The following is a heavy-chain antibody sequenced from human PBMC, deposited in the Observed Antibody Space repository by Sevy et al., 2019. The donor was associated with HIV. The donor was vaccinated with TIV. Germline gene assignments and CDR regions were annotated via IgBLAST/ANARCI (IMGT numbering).Heavy chain of an antibody. CDR1: GGSMNIYY. V-gene: IGHV4-59*01. CDR2: IYYIGST. Sequence: SETLSLTCSVSGGSMNIYYWSWIRQPPGKGLGWIGFIYYIGSTNYNPSLKSRVTISVDTSKSQFSLKLSSVTAADTAVYYCARVGFNWNDVDYWGQGTLVTVSS. CDR3: ARVGFNWNDVDY. J-gene: IGHJ4*02. D-gene: IGHD1-20*01.